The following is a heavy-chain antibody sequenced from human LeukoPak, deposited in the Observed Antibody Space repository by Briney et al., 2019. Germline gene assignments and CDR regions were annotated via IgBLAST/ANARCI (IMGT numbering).Heavy chain of an antibody. J-gene: IGHJ4*02. V-gene: IGHV3-30*04. CDR1: GFTFSSYA. CDR3: AKDPEADYYDSSGFSFDY. Sequence: SGGSLRLSCAASGFTFSSYAMHWVRQAPGKGLEWVAVISYDGSNKYHADSVKGRFTISRDNSKNTLYLQMNSLRAEDTAVYYCAKDPEADYYDSSGFSFDYWGQGTLVTVSS. D-gene: IGHD3-22*01. CDR2: ISYDGSNK.